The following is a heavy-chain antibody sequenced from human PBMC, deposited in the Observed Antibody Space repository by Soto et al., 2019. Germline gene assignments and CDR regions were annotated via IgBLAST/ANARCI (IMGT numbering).Heavy chain of an antibody. CDR2: ISSSSSTI. V-gene: IGHV3-48*01. J-gene: IGHJ4*02. Sequence: EVQLVESGGGLVQPGGSLRLSCAASGFTFSSYSMNWVRQAPGKGLECVSYISSSSSTIYYADSVKGRFTISRDNAKNSLYLKMNSLRAEDTAVYYCARDHQQWPIDYWGQGTLGTVSS. CDR1: GFTFSSYS. CDR3: ARDHQQWPIDY. D-gene: IGHD6-19*01.